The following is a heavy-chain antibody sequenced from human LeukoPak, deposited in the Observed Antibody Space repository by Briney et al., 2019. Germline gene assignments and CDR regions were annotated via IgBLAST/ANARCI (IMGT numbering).Heavy chain of an antibody. J-gene: IGHJ4*02. V-gene: IGHV1-69*05. CDR3: ARGVRAPYRYFDS. CDR2: IIPIFGTA. Sequence: ASVKVSCKASGGTFSSYAISWVRQAPGQGLEWMGGIIPIFGTANYAQKFQGRVTITRDTSANITYMELSSLKSEDTAVYYCARGVRAPYRYFDSWGPGTLVTVSS. CDR1: GGTFSSYA.